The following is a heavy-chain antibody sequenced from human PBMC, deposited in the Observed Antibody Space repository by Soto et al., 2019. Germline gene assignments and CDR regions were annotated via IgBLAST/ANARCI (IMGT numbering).Heavy chain of an antibody. J-gene: IGHJ4*02. CDR1: GGSISGSY. Sequence: SETLSLTCTVAGGSISGSYWSWVRQPAGKGLEWIGRIYSSGATKYNPSLRNRVTMSVDTSTDQYSLNLASMTAADTAVYFCARGPFCGNDCYFDVWGQGTQVTVSS. D-gene: IGHD2-21*02. CDR3: ARGPFCGNDCYFDV. V-gene: IGHV4-4*07. CDR2: IYSSGAT.